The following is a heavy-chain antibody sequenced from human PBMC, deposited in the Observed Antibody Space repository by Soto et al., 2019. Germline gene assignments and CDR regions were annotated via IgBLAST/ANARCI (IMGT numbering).Heavy chain of an antibody. CDR1: GFTFDDFA. V-gene: IGHV3-9*01. D-gene: IGHD2-2*01. J-gene: IGHJ4*02. Sequence: EVQLVESGGGLVQPGRSLRLSCAASGFTFDDFAMDWVRQAPGRGLEWVSCISWNSGNTGYADSVRGRFTISRDNAKNSLYLQMNSLRAEDTAVYYCAKDTSFQLLHKGTFYSWGQGTLVTVSS. CDR2: ISWNSGNT. CDR3: AKDTSFQLLHKGTFYS.